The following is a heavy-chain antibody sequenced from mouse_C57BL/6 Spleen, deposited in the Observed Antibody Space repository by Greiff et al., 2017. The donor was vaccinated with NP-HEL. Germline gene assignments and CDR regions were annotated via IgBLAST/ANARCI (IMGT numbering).Heavy chain of an antibody. CDR3: ARSDDYDRAWFAY. V-gene: IGHV8-12*01. D-gene: IGHD2-4*01. Sequence: QVTLKESGPGILQSSQTLSLTCSFSGFSLSTSGMGVSWIRQPSGKGLEWLAHIYWDDDKRYNPSLKSRPTISKDTSRNQVFLKITSVDTADTATYYCARSDDYDRAWFAYWGQGTLVTVSA. J-gene: IGHJ3*01. CDR2: IYWDDDK. CDR1: GFSLSTSGMG.